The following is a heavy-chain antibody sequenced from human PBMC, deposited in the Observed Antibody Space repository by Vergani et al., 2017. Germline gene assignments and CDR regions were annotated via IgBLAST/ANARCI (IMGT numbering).Heavy chain of an antibody. Sequence: QVQLVESGGGLVKPGGSLRLSCAASGFTFSDYYMSWIRQAPGKGLGWVSYISSSGSTIYYADSVKGRFTISRDNAKNSLYLHMNSLRAEDTAVYYCASPFYYDGPRDYYYMDVWGKGTTVTVSS. CDR1: GFTFSDYY. CDR2: ISSSGSTI. D-gene: IGHD3-22*01. J-gene: IGHJ6*03. CDR3: ASPFYYDGPRDYYYMDV. V-gene: IGHV3-11*01.